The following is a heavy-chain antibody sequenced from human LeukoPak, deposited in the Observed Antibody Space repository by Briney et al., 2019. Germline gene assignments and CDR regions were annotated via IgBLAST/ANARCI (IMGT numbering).Heavy chain of an antibody. V-gene: IGHV3-7*01. Sequence: GGSLRLSCAASGFTFSNYWMSWVRQAPGKGLQWVANIKQDESEKYYVDSVKGRFTISRDNAKKSLYLQMNSLRAEDTAVYYCARDDDWNYEDYWGQGTLVTVSS. CDR2: IKQDESEK. D-gene: IGHD1-7*01. J-gene: IGHJ4*02. CDR1: GFTFSNYW. CDR3: ARDDDWNYEDY.